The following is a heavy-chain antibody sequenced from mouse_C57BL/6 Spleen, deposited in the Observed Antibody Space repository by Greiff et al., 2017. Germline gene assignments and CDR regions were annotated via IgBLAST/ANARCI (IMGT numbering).Heavy chain of an antibody. J-gene: IGHJ2*01. Sequence: VQLVESGAELVRPGASVKLSCKASGYTFTDYYINWVKQRPGQGLEWIARIYPGSGNTYYNEKFKGKATLTAEKSSSTAYMQLSSLTSEDSAVYFCAREGYYYGSTLDYWGQGTTLTVSS. CDR3: AREGYYYGSTLDY. V-gene: IGHV1-76*01. CDR2: IYPGSGNT. D-gene: IGHD1-1*01. CDR1: GYTFTDYY.